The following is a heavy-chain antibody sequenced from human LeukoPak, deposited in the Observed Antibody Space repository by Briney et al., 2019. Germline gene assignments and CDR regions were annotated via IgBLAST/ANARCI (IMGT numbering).Heavy chain of an antibody. V-gene: IGHV3-30-3*01. J-gene: IGHJ4*02. CDR3: AREGLTGTGDY. CDR1: GFTFSSYA. D-gene: IGHD1-20*01. CDR2: ISYDGNNK. Sequence: GRSLRLSCAASGFTFSSYAMHWVRQAPGKGLEWVAVISYDGNNKYYADSVKGRFTISRDNSKNTLYLQMNSLRAEDTAVYYCAREGLTGTGDYWGQGTLVTVSS.